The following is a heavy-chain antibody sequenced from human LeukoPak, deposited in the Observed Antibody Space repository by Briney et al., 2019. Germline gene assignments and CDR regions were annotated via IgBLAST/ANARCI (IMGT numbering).Heavy chain of an antibody. CDR1: GGSFSGYY. Sequence: SETLSLTCAVYGGSFSGYYWNWIRQPPGKGLEWIGDVDHTGASNYNPSLKSRVTISVDTSKNQFSLKVTSLTAADRAVYYCARDLWFGEITDYWGQGTLVTVSS. V-gene: IGHV4-34*01. CDR2: VDHTGAS. CDR3: ARDLWFGEITDY. J-gene: IGHJ4*02. D-gene: IGHD3-10*01.